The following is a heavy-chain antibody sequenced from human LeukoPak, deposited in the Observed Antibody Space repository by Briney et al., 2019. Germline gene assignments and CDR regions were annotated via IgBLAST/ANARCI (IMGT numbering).Heavy chain of an antibody. V-gene: IGHV4-34*01. D-gene: IGHD3-22*01. CDR2: INHSGST. CDR3: ARRAGDYSHPYDY. Sequence: SETLSLTCAVYGGSFSGYYWSWIRQPPGKGLEWIGEINHSGSTNYNPSLKSRVTISVDTSKNQFSLKLSSVTAADTAVYYCARRAGDYSHPYDYWGQGTLVTVSS. J-gene: IGHJ4*02. CDR1: GGSFSGYY.